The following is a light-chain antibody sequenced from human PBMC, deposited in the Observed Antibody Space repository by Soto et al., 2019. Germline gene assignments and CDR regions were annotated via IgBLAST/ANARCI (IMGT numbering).Light chain of an antibody. J-gene: IGLJ2*01. CDR1: SSDVGKYDY. Sequence: QSALTQPPSASGSPGQSVTISCTGTSSDVGKYDYVSWFQHHPGKAPKLIIYEVSKRPSGVPDRFSGSKSGSTASLTVSGLQTEDEADYYCSSFTSSSILVFGGGTKVTVL. CDR3: SSFTSSSILV. CDR2: EVS. V-gene: IGLV2-8*01.